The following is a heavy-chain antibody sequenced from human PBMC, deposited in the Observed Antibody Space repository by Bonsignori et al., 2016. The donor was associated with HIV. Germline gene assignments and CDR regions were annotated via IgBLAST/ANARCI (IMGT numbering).Heavy chain of an antibody. V-gene: IGHV3-21*06. CDR3: ARCYYTSTNYMDV. CDR1: GFTFASHA. J-gene: IGHJ6*03. D-gene: IGHD3-3*01. CDR2: ASSDTDYV. Sequence: VESGGGLVKPGGSLRLSCSASGFTFASHAMTWVRQAPGKGLEWVASASSDTDYVYYADSVRGRFTISRDNIRNELYLDMHSLRVEDTAVYYCARCYYTSTNYMDVWG.